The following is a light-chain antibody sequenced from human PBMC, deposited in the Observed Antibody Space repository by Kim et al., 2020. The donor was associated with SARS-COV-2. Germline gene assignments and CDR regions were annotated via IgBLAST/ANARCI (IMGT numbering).Light chain of an antibody. CDR3: QQHNRWPALT. J-gene: IGKJ4*01. V-gene: IGKV3-15*01. CDR2: VAS. CDR1: QSVSSN. Sequence: EIVLTQSPATLSLSPGERATLSCRASQSVSSNLAWYQQKPGQAPSLLIYVASTRATAIPARFSGSGSGTEFTLTISSLQAEDFAVYYCQQHNRWPALTFGGGTKVDIK.